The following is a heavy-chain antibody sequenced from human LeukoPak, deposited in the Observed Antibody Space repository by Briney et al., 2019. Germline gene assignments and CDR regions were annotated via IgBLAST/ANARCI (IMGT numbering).Heavy chain of an antibody. CDR3: ARGGLDYYGSGSYYRHFDY. Sequence: PGGSLRLSCAASGFTFSSYSMNWVRQAPGEGLEWVSSISSSSSYKYYADSVKGRFTISRDNAKNSLYLQMNSLRAEDTAVYYCARGGLDYYGSGSYYRHFDYWGQGTLVTVSS. D-gene: IGHD3-10*01. CDR2: ISSSSSYK. V-gene: IGHV3-21*01. CDR1: GFTFSSYS. J-gene: IGHJ4*02.